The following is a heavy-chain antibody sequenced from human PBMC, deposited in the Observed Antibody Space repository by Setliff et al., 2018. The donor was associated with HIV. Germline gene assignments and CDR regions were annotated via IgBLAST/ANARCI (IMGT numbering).Heavy chain of an antibody. J-gene: IGHJ5*02. Sequence: ASVKVSCKASGYTFNENYIHWVRQAPGQGLEWMGRISPDIGDTNYAQMFHGRVTMTRDTSISTAYMELSSLKSDDPAVYYCARGADHFDTSGYHAFFDPWGQGTLVTVSS. D-gene: IGHD3-22*01. CDR3: ARGADHFDTSGYHAFFDP. CDR1: GYTFNENY. CDR2: ISPDIGDT. V-gene: IGHV1-2*06.